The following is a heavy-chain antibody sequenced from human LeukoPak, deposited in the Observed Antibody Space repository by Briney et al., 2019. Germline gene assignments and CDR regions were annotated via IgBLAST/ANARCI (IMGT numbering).Heavy chain of an antibody. Sequence: SETLSLTCTVSGGSISSYYWSWIRQPPGKGLEWIGYIYYSGSTNYNPSLKSRVTISVDTSKNQFSLKLSSVTAADTAVYYCARGVYGDYEYYYYYYMDVWGKGTTVTVSS. J-gene: IGHJ6*03. CDR2: IYYSGST. V-gene: IGHV4-59*01. CDR1: GGSISSYY. D-gene: IGHD4-17*01. CDR3: ARGVYGDYEYYYYYYMDV.